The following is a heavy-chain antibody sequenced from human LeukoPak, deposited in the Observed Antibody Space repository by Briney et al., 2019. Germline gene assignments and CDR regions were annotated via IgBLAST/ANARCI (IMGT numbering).Heavy chain of an antibody. J-gene: IGHJ6*04. CDR1: GFTFSSYG. D-gene: IGHD3-10*01. CDR2: ISYDGSNK. Sequence: GSLRLSCAASGFTFSSYGMHWVRQAPGKGLEWVAVISYDGSNKYYADSVKGRFTISRDNSKNTLYLQMNSLRAEDTAVYYCARNKDYYGSGSPSGMDVWGKGTTVTVSS. V-gene: IGHV3-30*03. CDR3: ARNKDYYGSGSPSGMDV.